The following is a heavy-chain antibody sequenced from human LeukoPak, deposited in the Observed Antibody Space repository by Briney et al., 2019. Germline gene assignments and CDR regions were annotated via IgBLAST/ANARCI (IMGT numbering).Heavy chain of an antibody. CDR1: GFIFSSYG. CDR3: ATYSGPPVLAHH. CDR2: ISYDGSNE. V-gene: IGHV3-30*03. D-gene: IGHD5-12*01. J-gene: IGHJ5*02. Sequence: GGSLRLSCAASGFIFSSYGMHWVRQAPGEGLEWVAVISYDGSNEYYTDSVKGRFTISRDNSKKTLYLQMHSLRVEDTAVYYCATYSGPPVLAHHWGQGTLVTASS.